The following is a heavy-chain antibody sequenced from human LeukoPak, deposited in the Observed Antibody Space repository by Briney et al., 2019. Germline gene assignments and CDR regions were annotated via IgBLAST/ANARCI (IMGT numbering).Heavy chain of an antibody. CDR2: ISWNSGSI. D-gene: IGHD5-18*01. CDR1: GFTFDDYA. J-gene: IGHJ5*02. CDR3: AKGSHAMERYNWFDP. Sequence: PGGSLRLSCAASGFTFDDYAMHWVRQAPGKGLEWVSGISWNSGSIGYADSVKGRFTISRDNAKNSLYLQMNSLRAEDMALYYCAKGSHAMERYNWFDPWGQGTLVTVSS. V-gene: IGHV3-9*03.